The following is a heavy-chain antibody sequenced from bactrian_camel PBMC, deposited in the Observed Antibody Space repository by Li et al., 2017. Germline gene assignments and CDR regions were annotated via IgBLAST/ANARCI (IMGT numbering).Heavy chain of an antibody. Sequence: DVQLVESGGGLVQPGGSLRLSCAASGFTFSGYTMSWDRQAPGKGLEWVSAINSGGGSTYYADSVKGRFTISRDNAKNTVYLQLSSLKTEDMAMYYCAKGGGRWAPGDYYYGMDYWGKGTQVTVS. V-gene: IGHV3S40*01. CDR1: GFTFSGYT. D-gene: IGHD6*01. J-gene: IGHJ7*01. CDR2: INSGGGST.